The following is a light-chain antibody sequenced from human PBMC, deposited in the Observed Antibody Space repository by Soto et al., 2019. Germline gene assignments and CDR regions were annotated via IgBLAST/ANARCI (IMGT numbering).Light chain of an antibody. CDR2: GTS. J-gene: IGKJ5*01. V-gene: IGKV3-20*01. Sequence: EIVLTQSPATLSLYPGERATLSCRASQGVSSYLAWYQQKPGQAPRLLIYGTSSRATGIPDRFSGSGSGTDFTLTISRLDPEDFAVYYCQQYNNWPLTFGQGTRLENK. CDR1: QGVSSY. CDR3: QQYNNWPLT.